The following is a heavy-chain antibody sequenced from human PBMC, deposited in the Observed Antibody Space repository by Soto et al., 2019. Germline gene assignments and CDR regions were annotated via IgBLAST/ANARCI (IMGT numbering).Heavy chain of an antibody. CDR2: ISYDGSNK. Sequence: VQLVESGGGLVKPGGSLRLSCAASGFTFSSYAMHWVRQAPGKGLEWVAVISYDGSNKYYADSVKGRFTISRDNSKNTLYLQMNSLRAEDTAVYYCARARIAVAGTVQNRPLDYWGQGTLVTVSS. CDR3: ARARIAVAGTVQNRPLDY. D-gene: IGHD6-19*01. J-gene: IGHJ4*02. CDR1: GFTFSSYA. V-gene: IGHV3-30-3*01.